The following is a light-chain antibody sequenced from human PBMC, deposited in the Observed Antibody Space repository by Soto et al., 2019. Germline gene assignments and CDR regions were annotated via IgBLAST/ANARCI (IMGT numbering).Light chain of an antibody. CDR1: QSVSSY. CDR2: DAS. Sequence: EVVLTQSPATLSLSPGERATLSCRASQSVSSYLAWYQQKPGQTPRLRLYDASNRATGIPARFSGSGSGTDFTLTISSLEPEDFAFYFCQQRGNWPPTFGPGTKVYI. J-gene: IGKJ3*01. V-gene: IGKV3-11*01. CDR3: QQRGNWPPT.